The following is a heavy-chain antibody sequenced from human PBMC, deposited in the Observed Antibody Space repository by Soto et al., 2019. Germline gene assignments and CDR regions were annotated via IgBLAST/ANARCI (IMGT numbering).Heavy chain of an antibody. D-gene: IGHD2-2*01. Sequence: PGGSLRLSCAASGFTFSSYGMHWVRQAPGKGLEWVAVISYDGSNKYYADSVKGRFTISRDNSKNTLYLQMNSLRAEDTAVYYCAKDRFPRNPAANPFDYWGQGTLVTVSS. CDR2: ISYDGSNK. J-gene: IGHJ4*02. CDR3: AKDRFPRNPAANPFDY. CDR1: GFTFSSYG. V-gene: IGHV3-30*18.